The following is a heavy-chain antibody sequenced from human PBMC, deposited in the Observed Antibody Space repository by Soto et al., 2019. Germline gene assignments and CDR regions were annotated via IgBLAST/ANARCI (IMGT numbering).Heavy chain of an antibody. CDR2: ISSSGST. Sequence: SETLSLTCTVSGDSIGGVGYWSWIRQFPGRGLEWIGCISSSGSTYYNPALNNRISLSLDTSQDQFSLKLLSVTAADTAIYYCARSGVTGLIIPSNWFDPWGQGTRVTVSS. V-gene: IGHV4-31*02. CDR3: ARSGVTGLIIPSNWFDP. D-gene: IGHD2-21*02. J-gene: IGHJ5*02. CDR1: GDSIGGVGY.